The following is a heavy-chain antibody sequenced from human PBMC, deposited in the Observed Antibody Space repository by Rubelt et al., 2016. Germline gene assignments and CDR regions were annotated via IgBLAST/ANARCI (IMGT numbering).Heavy chain of an antibody. CDR2: ISYDGSNK. CDR3: AKDRSVSGRGGLDY. Sequence: GKGLEWVTVISYDGSNKYYADSVKGRFTISGDNSKNTLYLQMNSLRAEDTTMYYCAKDRSVSGRGGLDYWGQGTLVTVSS. V-gene: IGHV3-30*18. D-gene: IGHD6-19*01. J-gene: IGHJ4*02.